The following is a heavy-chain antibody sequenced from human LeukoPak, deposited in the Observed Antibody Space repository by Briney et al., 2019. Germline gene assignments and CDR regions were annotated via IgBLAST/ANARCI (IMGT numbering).Heavy chain of an antibody. CDR2: IYTSGNT. CDR1: GDSISSGNYY. Sequence: SETLSLTCTVSGDSISSGNYYWTWIRQPAGKGLEWIGRIYTSGNTDYNPSLKSQVTISMDTSKNQFSLNLNSVTAADTAVYYCARDRAGDSFDIWGQGTMVTVSS. V-gene: IGHV4-61*02. D-gene: IGHD7-27*01. CDR3: ARDRAGDSFDI. J-gene: IGHJ3*02.